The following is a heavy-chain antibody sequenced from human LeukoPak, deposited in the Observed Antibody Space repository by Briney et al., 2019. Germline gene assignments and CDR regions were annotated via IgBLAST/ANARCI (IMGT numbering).Heavy chain of an antibody. V-gene: IGHV4-34*01. CDR2: VSHSGSS. D-gene: IGHD4-23*01. J-gene: IGHJ5*02. CDR3: ARGIFYGGRNQYIWLDL. CDR1: GGPFRGFF. Sequence: SETLSLTCAVYGGPFRGFFWSWIRQAPGKGLEWIGEVSHSGSSNYNPSLKSRINISLDTSKSQFSLRLTSVTAADTAVYYCARGIFYGGRNQYIWLDLWGQGTLVTVSS.